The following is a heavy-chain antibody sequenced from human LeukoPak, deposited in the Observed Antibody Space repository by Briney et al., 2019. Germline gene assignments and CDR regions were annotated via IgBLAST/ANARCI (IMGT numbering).Heavy chain of an antibody. CDR1: GYTFTSYD. CDR2: IIPIFGTA. J-gene: IGHJ3*02. V-gene: IGHV1-69*13. D-gene: IGHD3-3*01. CDR3: KGRSPFWAFDI. Sequence: SVKVSCKASGYTFTSYDINWVRQATGQGLEWMGGIIPIFGTANYAQKFQGRVTITADESTSTAYMELSSLRAEDTAVYYCKGRSPFWAFDIWGQGTMVTFSS.